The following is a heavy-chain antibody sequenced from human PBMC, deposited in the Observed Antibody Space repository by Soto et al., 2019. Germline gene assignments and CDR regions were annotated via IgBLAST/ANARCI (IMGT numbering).Heavy chain of an antibody. Sequence: LRLSFAASGFSFSDYAMTWVRQAPGKGLEWVSSISGSGGSTYYADSVKGRFTISRDNSKNTLYLQMHSLRAEDTAVYYCAKDRGGVLAPSYFDNWGQGTLVTVSS. V-gene: IGHV3-23*01. CDR2: ISGSGGST. D-gene: IGHD3-10*01. CDR1: GFSFSDYA. J-gene: IGHJ4*02. CDR3: AKDRGGVLAPSYFDN.